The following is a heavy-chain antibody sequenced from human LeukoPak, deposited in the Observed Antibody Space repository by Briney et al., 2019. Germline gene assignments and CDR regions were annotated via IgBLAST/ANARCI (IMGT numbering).Heavy chain of an antibody. V-gene: IGHV4-30-4*01. D-gene: IGHD3-3*01. CDR3: ARDLLLYPTRVPYGMDV. CDR1: GGSISSGDYY. Sequence: SQTQSLTCTVSGGSISSGDYYWSWIRQPPGKGLEWIGYIYYSGSTYYNPSLKSRVTISVDTSKNQFSLKLSSVTAADTAVYYCARDLLLYPTRVPYGMDVWGQGTTVTVSS. CDR2: IYYSGST. J-gene: IGHJ6*02.